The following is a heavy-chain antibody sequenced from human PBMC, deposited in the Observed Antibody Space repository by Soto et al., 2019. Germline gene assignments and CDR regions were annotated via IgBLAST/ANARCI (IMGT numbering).Heavy chain of an antibody. Sequence: QVQLVQSGAEVMKPGASVKVSCKASGYTFNTYTIHWVRQAPGQSLEWMGWITPDNGNTYFSQKFQGRVTVTRDTSARTAYLELLSLTSEDTAVYYCAREPRHAVSFDYWGLGSLVTVSS. J-gene: IGHJ4*02. CDR1: GYTFNTYT. CDR2: ITPDNGNT. CDR3: AREPRHAVSFDY. V-gene: IGHV1-3*01.